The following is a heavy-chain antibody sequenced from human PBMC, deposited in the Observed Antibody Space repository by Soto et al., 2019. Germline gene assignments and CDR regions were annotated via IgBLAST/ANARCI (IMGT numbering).Heavy chain of an antibody. Sequence: SETLSLTCIVSGESISSSSYYWGWIRQPPGKGLEWIGSIYYSGRTYYNPSFKSRVTISIDTSKNQFSLKLSSVTATDTAVYYCARQRTTVVTQAYFDHWGQGALATVSS. CDR3: ARQRTTVVTQAYFDH. D-gene: IGHD2-21*02. CDR1: GESISSSSYY. J-gene: IGHJ4*02. V-gene: IGHV4-39*01. CDR2: IYYSGRT.